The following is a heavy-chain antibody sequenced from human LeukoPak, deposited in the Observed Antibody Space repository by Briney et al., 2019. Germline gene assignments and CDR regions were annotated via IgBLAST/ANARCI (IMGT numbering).Heavy chain of an antibody. CDR1: GFTFSSYA. Sequence: GGSLRLSCAASGFTFSSYAMSWVRQAPGKGLEWVSAISGSGGSTYCADSVKGRFTISRDNSKNTLYLQMNSLRAEDTAVYYCAKSPGIAAAGNWEPYYFDYWGQGTLVTVSS. J-gene: IGHJ4*02. CDR3: AKSPGIAAAGNWEPYYFDY. V-gene: IGHV3-23*01. D-gene: IGHD6-13*01. CDR2: ISGSGGST.